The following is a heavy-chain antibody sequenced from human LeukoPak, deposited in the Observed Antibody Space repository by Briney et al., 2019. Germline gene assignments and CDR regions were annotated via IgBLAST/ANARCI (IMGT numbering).Heavy chain of an antibody. J-gene: IGHJ4*02. Sequence: PGESLRLSCAVSGFTFSSYGMNWVRQAPGKGLEWVSSISSSSSHIYYADSVKGRFTISRDKAENSLYLQMNSLRAEDTAVYYCARDAAAAGEFDYWGQGTLVTVSS. D-gene: IGHD6-13*01. CDR3: ARDAAAAGEFDY. V-gene: IGHV3-21*01. CDR2: ISSSSSHI. CDR1: GFTFSSYG.